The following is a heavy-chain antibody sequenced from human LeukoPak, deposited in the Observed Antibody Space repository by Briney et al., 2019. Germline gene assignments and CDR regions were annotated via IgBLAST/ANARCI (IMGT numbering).Heavy chain of an antibody. CDR3: ARGWAVAGTRAFDI. D-gene: IGHD6-19*01. J-gene: IGHJ3*02. CDR2: ISSSSSYI. V-gene: IGHV3-21*04. Sequence: PGGSLRLSCAASGFTFSSYSMNWVRQAPGKGLEWVSSISSSSSYIYYADSVKGRLTISRDNAKNSLYLQMNSLRAEDTAVYYCARGWAVAGTRAFDIWGQGTMVTVSS. CDR1: GFTFSSYS.